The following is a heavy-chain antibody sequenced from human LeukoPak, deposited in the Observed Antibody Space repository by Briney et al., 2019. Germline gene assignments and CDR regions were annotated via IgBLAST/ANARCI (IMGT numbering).Heavy chain of an antibody. CDR3: ARTVGFGNWFDP. CDR1: GGSISSSSYY. J-gene: IGHJ5*02. CDR2: IYYSGST. Sequence: PSETLSLTCTVSGGSISSSSYYWGWIRQPPGKGLEWIGSIYYSGSTYYNPSLKSRVTISVDTSKNQFSLKLSSLTAADTAVYYCARTVGFGNWFDPWGQGTLVTVSS. V-gene: IGHV4-39*01. D-gene: IGHD3-10*01.